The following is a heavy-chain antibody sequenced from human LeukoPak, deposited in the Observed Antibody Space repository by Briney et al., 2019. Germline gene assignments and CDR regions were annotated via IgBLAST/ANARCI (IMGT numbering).Heavy chain of an antibody. D-gene: IGHD3-3*01. CDR1: GGTFSSYA. CDR2: IIPIFGTA. Sequence: ASVKVSCKASGGTFSSYAISWVRQAPGQGLEWMGRIIPIFGTANYAQKFQGRVTITTDESTSTAYMELSRLRSDDTAVYYCARFGTNWYYDFWSGTGFDPWGQGTLVTVSS. V-gene: IGHV1-69*05. J-gene: IGHJ5*02. CDR3: ARFGTNWYYDFWSGTGFDP.